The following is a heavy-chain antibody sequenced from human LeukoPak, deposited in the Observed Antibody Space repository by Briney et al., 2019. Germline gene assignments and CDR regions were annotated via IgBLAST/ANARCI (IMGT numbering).Heavy chain of an antibody. D-gene: IGHD3-16*01. Sequence: GGSLRLPCAASGFTFSSYAMSWVRQAPGKGLEWVSAISGSGGSTYYADSVKGRFTISRDNSRDTLYLQMNSLRAEDTAVYYCAKGYYDYVWGSYYFDYWGQGTLVTVSS. J-gene: IGHJ4*02. V-gene: IGHV3-23*01. CDR2: ISGSGGST. CDR3: AKGYYDYVWGSYYFDY. CDR1: GFTFSSYA.